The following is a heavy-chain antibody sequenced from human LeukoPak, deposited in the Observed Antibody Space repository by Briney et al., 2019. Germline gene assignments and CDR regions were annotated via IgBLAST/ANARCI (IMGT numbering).Heavy chain of an antibody. D-gene: IGHD5-12*01. J-gene: IGHJ4*02. CDR1: GGSISSGDYY. CDR2: IYYTGST. Sequence: SETLSLTCTVSGGSISSGDYYWNWIRQPPGKGLEWIGYIYYTGSTYYNPSLKSRVTMSIDTSKNQFSLKLSSVTAADTAVYYCARDSTGYDYFDSWGQGALVIVSS. CDR3: ARDSTGYDYFDS. V-gene: IGHV4-30-4*08.